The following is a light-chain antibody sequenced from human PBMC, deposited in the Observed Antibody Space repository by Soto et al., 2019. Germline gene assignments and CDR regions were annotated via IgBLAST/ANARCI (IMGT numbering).Light chain of an antibody. V-gene: IGKV1-39*01. CDR1: QSISSY. J-gene: IGKJ1*01. CDR3: QQYNSYSGT. CDR2: AAS. Sequence: DIQMTQPPSSLSASLGDRVTITCRASQSISSYLNWYQQKPGKAPKLLIYAASSLQSGVPSRFSGSGSGTEFTLTISSLQPDDFATYYCQQYNSYSGTFGQGTKVDI.